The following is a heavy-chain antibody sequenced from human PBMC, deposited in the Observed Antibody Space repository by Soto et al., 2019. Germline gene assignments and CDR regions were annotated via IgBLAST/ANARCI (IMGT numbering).Heavy chain of an antibody. CDR2: IFHDGTA. Sequence: PSETLSLTCAVSGVSISSGNWWTWVRQTPQRGLEYIGEIFHDGTANYYPSFERRVAISVDTPKNQFSLKLTSVTAADTAIYFCARLVYDTRLNYMYFDFWGQGALVPVSS. J-gene: IGHJ4*02. V-gene: IGHV4-4*02. D-gene: IGHD2-8*01. CDR1: GVSISSGNW. CDR3: ARLVYDTRLNYMYFDF.